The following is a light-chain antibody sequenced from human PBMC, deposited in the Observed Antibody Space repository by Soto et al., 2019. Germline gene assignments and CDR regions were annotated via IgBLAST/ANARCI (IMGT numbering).Light chain of an antibody. CDR2: WVS. CDR3: ASYTATITRV. V-gene: IGLV2-14*01. J-gene: IGLJ3*02. Sequence: QSVLTQPASVSGSPGQSISISCTGTTSDIGGYDYVSWYQQHPGKAPKLIIYWVSNRPSGVSDRFSGSKSGNTASLTISGLQADDEAHYYCASYTATITRVFGGGTKLTVL. CDR1: TSDIGGYDY.